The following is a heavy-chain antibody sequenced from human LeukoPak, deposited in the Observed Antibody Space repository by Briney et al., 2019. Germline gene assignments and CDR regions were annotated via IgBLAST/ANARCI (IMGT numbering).Heavy chain of an antibody. CDR3: AKDVFGDYGGLDY. CDR2: ISSDGSNE. Sequence: GGSLRLSCAASGFTFSSYAMHWVRQAPGKGLEWMAIISSDGSNEYYADSVKGRFTISRDNSKNTLYLQMNSLRAEDTAVYYCAKDVFGDYGGLDYWGQGTLVTVSS. V-gene: IGHV3-30*04. J-gene: IGHJ4*02. CDR1: GFTFSSYA. D-gene: IGHD4-23*01.